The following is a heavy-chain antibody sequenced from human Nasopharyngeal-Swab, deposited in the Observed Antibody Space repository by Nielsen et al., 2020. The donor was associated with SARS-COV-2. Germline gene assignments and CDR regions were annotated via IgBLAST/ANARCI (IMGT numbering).Heavy chain of an antibody. D-gene: IGHD2-2*01. J-gene: IGHJ5*02. Sequence: GGSLKISCAASGFTVSSNYMSWVRQAPGKGLEWVSVIYSGGSTYYADSVKGRFTISRDNAKNSLYLQMNSLRAEDTAVYYCARDTNPRGIVVVPQLSGAWGQGTLVTVSS. CDR3: ARDTNPRGIVVVPQLSGA. V-gene: IGHV3-53*01. CDR1: GFTVSSNY. CDR2: IYSGGST.